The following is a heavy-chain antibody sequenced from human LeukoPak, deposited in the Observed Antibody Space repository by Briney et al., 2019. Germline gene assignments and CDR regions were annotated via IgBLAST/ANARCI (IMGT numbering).Heavy chain of an antibody. D-gene: IGHD6-13*01. CDR2: FDPEDGET. J-gene: IGHJ4*02. CDR1: GYTLTELS. V-gene: IGHV1-24*01. Sequence: ASVKVSCKVSGYTLTELSMHWVRQAPGKGLEWMGGFDPEDGETIYAQKFQGRVTMTEDTSTDTAYMKLSSLRSEDTAVYYCATEPIVIAAAGTDAYWGQGTLVTVSS. CDR3: ATEPIVIAAAGTDAY.